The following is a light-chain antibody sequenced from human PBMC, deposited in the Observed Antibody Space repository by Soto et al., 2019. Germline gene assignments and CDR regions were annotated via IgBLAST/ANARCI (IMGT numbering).Light chain of an antibody. CDR3: QQRSNSPPVT. Sequence: EMVVTQSPATMSLSPGERATLSCRASQSVSSSLAWYQHKPGQAPSLLIYHASNRATGIPARFSGSGSATDFTLPISSLEPEDFAIYYCQQRSNSPPVTFGGGTKVEIK. J-gene: IGKJ4*01. CDR1: QSVSSS. V-gene: IGKV3-11*01. CDR2: HAS.